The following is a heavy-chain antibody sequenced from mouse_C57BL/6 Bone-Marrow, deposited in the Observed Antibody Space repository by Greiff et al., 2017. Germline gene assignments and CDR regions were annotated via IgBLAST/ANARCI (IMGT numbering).Heavy chain of an antibody. D-gene: IGHD4-1*02. Sequence: DVQLQESGPGLVKPSQSLSLTCSVTGYSITSGYYWNWIRQFPGNKLEWMGYISYDGSNNYNPSLKNRISITRDTSKNQFFLKLNSVTTEDTATYYCARGPNWDGNYWGQGTTLTVSS. CDR1: GYSITSGYY. CDR3: ARGPNWDGNY. V-gene: IGHV3-6*01. J-gene: IGHJ2*01. CDR2: ISYDGSN.